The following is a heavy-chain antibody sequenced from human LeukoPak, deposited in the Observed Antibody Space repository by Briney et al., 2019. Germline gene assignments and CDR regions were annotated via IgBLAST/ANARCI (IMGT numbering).Heavy chain of an antibody. V-gene: IGHV3-23*01. Sequence: GGSLRLSCAASGFTFSSYAMSWVRQATGKGLEWVSANGDSGGATNYADSVKGRFTISRDNSKNNLYLQMNSLRAEDTAVYYCAKRSCGGGSCNFDYWGQGTLVTVSS. CDR2: NGDSGGAT. CDR1: GFTFSSYA. CDR3: AKRSCGGGSCNFDY. J-gene: IGHJ4*02. D-gene: IGHD2-15*01.